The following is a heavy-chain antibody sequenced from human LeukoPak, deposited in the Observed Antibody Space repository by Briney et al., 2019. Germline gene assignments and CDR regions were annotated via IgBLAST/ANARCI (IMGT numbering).Heavy chain of an antibody. CDR2: INPSGGST. D-gene: IGHD3-16*01. CDR3: AREIGMGAFDYYYYGMDV. J-gene: IGHJ6*02. CDR1: GYTFTNYY. Sequence: ASVKVSCKASGYTFTNYYMHWVRQAPGRGLEWMGIINPSGGSTSYAQKFQGRVTMTRDTSTSTVYMELSSLRSEDTAVYYCAREIGMGAFDYYYYGMDVWGQGITVTVSS. V-gene: IGHV1-46*01.